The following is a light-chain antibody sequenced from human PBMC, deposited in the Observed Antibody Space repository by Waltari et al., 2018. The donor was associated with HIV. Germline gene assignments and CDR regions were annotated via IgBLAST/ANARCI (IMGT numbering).Light chain of an antibody. CDR3: ATWDDSLYVYV. Sequence: QSVLTQPPSASETPGQRVTISCSGSRSNIGINSIHWYQQVPGPAPKLLIYTNDQRPSGVPDRFSGSKSGTSASLAISGLQSEDEADYYCATWDDSLYVYVFGTGTKVTV. CDR1: RSNIGINS. V-gene: IGLV1-44*01. J-gene: IGLJ1*01. CDR2: TND.